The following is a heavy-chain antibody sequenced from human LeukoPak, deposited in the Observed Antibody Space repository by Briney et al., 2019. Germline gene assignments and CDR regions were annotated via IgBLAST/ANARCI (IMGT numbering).Heavy chain of an antibody. D-gene: IGHD6-13*01. CDR3: AREVRKGIAAVRRSFDY. V-gene: IGHV3-11*01. CDR1: GFTFSDYY. Sequence: GGSLRLSCAASGFTFSDYYMSWIRQAPGKGLEWVSYISSSGSTIYYADSVKGRFTISRDNAKNSLYLQMNSLRAEDTAVYYCAREVRKGIAAVRRSFDYWGQGTLVTVSS. CDR2: ISSSGSTI. J-gene: IGHJ4*02.